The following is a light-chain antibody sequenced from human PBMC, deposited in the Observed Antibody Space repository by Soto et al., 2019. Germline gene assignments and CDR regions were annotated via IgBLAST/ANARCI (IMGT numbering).Light chain of an antibody. V-gene: IGKV4-1*01. J-gene: IGKJ2*01. CDR3: QQYYTPPMYI. CDR1: LSVLYSSNNKNY. Sequence: DIVMTQSPDFLAVSLGERATINCKSSLSVLYSSNNKNYLAWYQQKPGQPPKLLIYWASTRESGVPDRFSGSGSGTDFTLTISSLQAEDVAIYYCQQYYTPPMYIFGQGTKLEI. CDR2: WAS.